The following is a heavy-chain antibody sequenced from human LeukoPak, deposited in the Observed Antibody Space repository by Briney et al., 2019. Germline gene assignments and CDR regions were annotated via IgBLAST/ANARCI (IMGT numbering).Heavy chain of an antibody. D-gene: IGHD3-3*01. CDR2: ISYDGSNK. J-gene: IGHJ4*02. Sequence: PGGSLRLSCAASGFTFSSYGMHWVRQAPGKGLEWVAVISYDGSNKYYADSVKGRFTISRDNSKNTLYLQMNSLRAEDKAVYYCAKDLGVRLRVFDYWGQGTLVTVSS. CDR3: AKDLGVRLRVFDY. V-gene: IGHV3-30*18. CDR1: GFTFSSYG.